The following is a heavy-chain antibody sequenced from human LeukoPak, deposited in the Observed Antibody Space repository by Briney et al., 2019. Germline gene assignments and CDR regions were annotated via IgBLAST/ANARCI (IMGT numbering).Heavy chain of an antibody. CDR3: ARVESGYWYFDL. CDR1: GFTFSSYW. D-gene: IGHD6-25*01. J-gene: IGHJ2*01. CDR2: IKIDGSDTSST. V-gene: IGHV3-74*01. Sequence: GGSLRLSCAASGFTFSSYWMHWVRQAPGKGLVWVSRIKIDGSDTSSTSYADAVKGRFTTSRDNAKNTVYLEMNSLRAEDTAVYYCARVESGYWYFDLWGRGTLVTVSS.